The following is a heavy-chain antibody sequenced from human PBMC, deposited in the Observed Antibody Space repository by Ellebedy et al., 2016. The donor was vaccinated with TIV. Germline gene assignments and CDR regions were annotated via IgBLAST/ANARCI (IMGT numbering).Heavy chain of an antibody. J-gene: IGHJ3*02. CDR1: GYIFTSYD. CDR2: MNPNSGNT. V-gene: IGHV1-8*01. CDR3: ARDQSGGLRYFDWLGDAFDI. Sequence: ASVKVSCXASGYIFTSYDINWVRQATGQGLEGMGWMNPNSGNTGYAQKFQGRVTMTRDKSISTAYMELSRLRSDDTAVYYCARDQSGGLRYFDWLGDAFDIWGQGTMVTVSS. D-gene: IGHD3-9*01.